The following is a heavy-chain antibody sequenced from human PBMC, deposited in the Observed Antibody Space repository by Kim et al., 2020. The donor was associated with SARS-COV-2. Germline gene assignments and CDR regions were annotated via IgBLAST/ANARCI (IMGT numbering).Heavy chain of an antibody. CDR1: GFTFSDYY. J-gene: IGHJ6*03. D-gene: IGHD2-15*01. Sequence: GGSLRLSCAASGFTFSDYYMSWIRQAPGKGLEWVSYISSSGSTIYYADSVKGRFTISRDNAKNSLYLQMNSLRAEDTAVYYCARGVYCSGGSCYSGGFGYYYYYMDVWGKGTTVTGSS. V-gene: IGHV3-11*01. CDR2: ISSSGSTI. CDR3: ARGVYCSGGSCYSGGFGYYYYYMDV.